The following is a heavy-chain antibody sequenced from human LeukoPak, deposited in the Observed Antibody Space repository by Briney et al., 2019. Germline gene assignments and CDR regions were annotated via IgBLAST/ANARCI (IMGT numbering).Heavy chain of an antibody. Sequence: QPGGSLRLSCAVSGLTFGIYGMTWVRQAPGKGLEWVALIRYDGSNKYYADSVKGRFTISRDNSKNTLFLQMNSLRAEDTAVYYCAKDFRMYYDFSRTWFDPWGQGTLVTVSS. CDR2: IRYDGSNK. CDR3: AKDFRMYYDFSRTWFDP. CDR1: GLTFGIYG. D-gene: IGHD3-3*01. V-gene: IGHV3-30*02. J-gene: IGHJ5*02.